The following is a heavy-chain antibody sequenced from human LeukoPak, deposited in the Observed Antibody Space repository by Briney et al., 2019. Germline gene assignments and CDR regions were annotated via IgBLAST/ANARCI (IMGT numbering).Heavy chain of an antibody. CDR1: GGSFSDYY. Sequence: PSETLSLTCAAYGGSFSDYYWSWIRQPPGKGLEWIGEINHSGTTNYNPSLKSRVTISVDTSKNQFSLRLSSVTAADTAVYYCARGLRLPSRSTPAVPHVWGKGTTVTVSA. CDR3: ARGLRLPSRSTPAVPHV. D-gene: IGHD2/OR15-2a*01. V-gene: IGHV4-34*01. J-gene: IGHJ6*04. CDR2: INHSGTT.